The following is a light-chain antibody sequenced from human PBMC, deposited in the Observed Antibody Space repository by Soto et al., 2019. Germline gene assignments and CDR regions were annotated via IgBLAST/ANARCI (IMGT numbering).Light chain of an antibody. CDR2: GAS. CDR1: QSVRNSY. Sequence: IVLTQSPATLSLSPGERATLSCRASQSVRNSYLAWYQQKPGQAPRLLIYGASSRATGIPDRFSGSGSGTDFTLTISRLEPEDFAVYYCQQYGSSPQTFGQGTKVDIK. CDR3: QQYGSSPQT. J-gene: IGKJ1*01. V-gene: IGKV3-20*01.